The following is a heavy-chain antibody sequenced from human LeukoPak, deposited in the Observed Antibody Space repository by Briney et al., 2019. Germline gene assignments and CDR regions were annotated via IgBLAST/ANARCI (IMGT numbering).Heavy chain of an antibody. J-gene: IGHJ4*02. Sequence: GGSLRLSCAASGFTFSSYWMSWVRQAPGKGLEWVANIKQDGSEKYYVDSVRGRSTISRDNAKNSLYLQMNSLRAEDTAVYYCARTPRYFDWLFDYWGQGTLVTVSS. D-gene: IGHD3-9*01. CDR2: IKQDGSEK. CDR1: GFTFSSYW. CDR3: ARTPRYFDWLFDY. V-gene: IGHV3-7*01.